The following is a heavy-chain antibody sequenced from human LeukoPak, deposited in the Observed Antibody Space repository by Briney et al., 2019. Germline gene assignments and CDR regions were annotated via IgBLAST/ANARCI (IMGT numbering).Heavy chain of an antibody. CDR3: ARVRSSNNWEAWFVP. Sequence: GASVKVSCKASGYTFTSYGISWVRQAPGQGLEWMGWISAYNGNTNYAQKFQGRVTMTGNTSISTAYMELSSLRSEDTAVYYCARVRSSNNWEAWFVPWGQGTLVTVSS. CDR2: ISAYNGNT. J-gene: IGHJ5*02. V-gene: IGHV1-18*01. CDR1: GYTFTSYG. D-gene: IGHD1-1*01.